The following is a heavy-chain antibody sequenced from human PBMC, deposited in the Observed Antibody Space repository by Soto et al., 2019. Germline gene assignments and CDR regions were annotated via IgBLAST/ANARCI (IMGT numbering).Heavy chain of an antibody. Sequence: QVQLQQWGAGLLKPSETPSLTCAVYGGSFSGYYWNWIRQPPGKGLEWIGEISHSGSTNYNPSLKSRVTISVDTSKNQFSLKLSSVTAADTAVYYCARGGKHLAPPGYWGQGTLVTVSS. CDR1: GGSFSGYY. CDR2: ISHSGST. J-gene: IGHJ4*02. V-gene: IGHV4-34*01. CDR3: ARGGKHLAPPGY.